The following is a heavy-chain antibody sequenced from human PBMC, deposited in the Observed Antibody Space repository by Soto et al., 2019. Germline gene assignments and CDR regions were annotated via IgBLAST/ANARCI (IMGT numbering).Heavy chain of an antibody. CDR1: GYSFTGYC. Sequence: SVKLSCEVSGYSFTGYCSGWVRQMPGKGLEWMGIIYPGDSDTRYSPSFQGQVTISADKSISTAYLQWSSLKASDTAMYYCARPPLIGGRGYYYGMDVWGQGTTVTVSS. V-gene: IGHV5-51*01. CDR2: IYPGDSDT. D-gene: IGHD3-22*01. J-gene: IGHJ6*02. CDR3: ARPPLIGGRGYYYGMDV.